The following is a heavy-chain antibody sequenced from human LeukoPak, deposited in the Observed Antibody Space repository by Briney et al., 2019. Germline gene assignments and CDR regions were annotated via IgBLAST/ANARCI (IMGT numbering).Heavy chain of an antibody. Sequence: GGSLRLSCAVSGFTFSSYWMTWVRQAPGKGLEWVANIKQDGSDTYSVDSVKGRFTISRDNAKNSPYLEMNSLRVEDTAVYYCATSGYSGYGIDYWGQGTLVAVSS. V-gene: IGHV3-7*03. CDR1: GFTFSSYW. D-gene: IGHD5-12*01. CDR3: ATSGYSGYGIDY. CDR2: IKQDGSDT. J-gene: IGHJ4*02.